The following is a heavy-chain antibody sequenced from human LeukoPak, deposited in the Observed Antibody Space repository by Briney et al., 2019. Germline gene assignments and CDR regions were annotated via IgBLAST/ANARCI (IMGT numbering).Heavy chain of an antibody. V-gene: IGHV4-34*01. Sequence: TSETLSLTCAVYGGSFSGYYWSWIRQPPGKGLEWIGEINHSGSTNYNPSLKSRVTISVDTSKNQFSLKLSSVTAADTAVYYCARQESSSWYGNWFDPWGQGTLVTVSS. CDR2: INHSGST. CDR3: ARQESSSWYGNWFDP. J-gene: IGHJ5*02. CDR1: GGSFSGYY. D-gene: IGHD6-13*01.